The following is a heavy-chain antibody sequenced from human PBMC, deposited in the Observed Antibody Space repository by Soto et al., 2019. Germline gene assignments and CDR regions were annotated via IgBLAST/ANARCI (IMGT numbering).Heavy chain of an antibody. V-gene: IGHV4-34*01. J-gene: IGHJ4*02. CDR3: VGFEERSPGSGARADY. CDR1: GESFSAYY. CDR2: IHHTGDT. Sequence: QVHVQQWGAGLLKPSETLSLTCGVYGESFSAYYWNWIRQSPGKGLEWIGDIHHTGDTKYNPSLKSRLTLSVDTSKNQFSLKLASAAAADTAVYYWVGFEERSPGSGARADYWGQGNLVSVSS. D-gene: IGHD3-10*01.